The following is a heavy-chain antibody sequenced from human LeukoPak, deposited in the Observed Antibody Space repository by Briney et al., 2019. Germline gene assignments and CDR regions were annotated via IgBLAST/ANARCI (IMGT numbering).Heavy chain of an antibody. V-gene: IGHV3-21*01. D-gene: IGHD6-6*01. J-gene: IGHJ4*02. CDR2: ISSGSSYI. Sequence: NPGGSLRLSCAASGFTFSSYSMNWVRQAPGKGLEWVSSISSGSSYIYYADSVKGRFTISRDNAKNSLYLQMNSLRAEDTAVYYCARDPELVSLFDYWGQGTLVTVSS. CDR3: ARDPELVSLFDY. CDR1: GFTFSSYS.